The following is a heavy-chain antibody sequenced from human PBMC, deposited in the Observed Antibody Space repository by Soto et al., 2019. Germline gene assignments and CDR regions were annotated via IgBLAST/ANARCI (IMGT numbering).Heavy chain of an antibody. Sequence: QVQLVESGGGVVQPGRSLRLSCAASGFTFSSYAMHWVRQAPGKGLEWVAVISYDGSNKYYADSVKGRFTISRDNSKNTRYLQMNSLRAEDTAVYYCARDQRWLGKNFDYWGQGTLVTVSS. CDR3: ARDQRWLGKNFDY. J-gene: IGHJ4*02. D-gene: IGHD6-19*01. CDR1: GFTFSSYA. CDR2: ISYDGSNK. V-gene: IGHV3-30-3*01.